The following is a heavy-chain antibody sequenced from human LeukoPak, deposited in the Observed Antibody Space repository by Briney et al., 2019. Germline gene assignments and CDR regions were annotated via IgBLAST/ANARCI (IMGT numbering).Heavy chain of an antibody. V-gene: IGHV3-48*02. Sequence: GGSPRLSCAASGFTFSSYSMNWVRQAPGKGLEWVSHITASGTAMFYADSVKGRFTISRDNAKNSLYLQMNSLRDEDTAVYYRASSGSYRFDYWGQGTLVTVSS. CDR2: ITASGTAM. J-gene: IGHJ4*02. D-gene: IGHD1-26*01. CDR1: GFTFSSYS. CDR3: ASSGSYRFDY.